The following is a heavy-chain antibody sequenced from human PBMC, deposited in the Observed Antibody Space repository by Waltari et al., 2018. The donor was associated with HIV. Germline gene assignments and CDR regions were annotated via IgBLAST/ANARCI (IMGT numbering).Heavy chain of an antibody. CDR1: GFTFSSYA. D-gene: IGHD3-10*01. V-gene: IGHV3-23*01. CDR3: AKAGVFLLRGVPPDS. J-gene: IGHJ5*01. Sequence: QLLESGGGLVQPGGSLRLSCAASGFTFSSYAMIWVRQAPGKGLGWVSVISSRDTTTYNADSVKGRFTISRDNSKNTLYLQMNSMRAEDTAVYYCAKAGVFLLRGVPPDSWGQGTLVTVSS. CDR2: ISSRDTTT.